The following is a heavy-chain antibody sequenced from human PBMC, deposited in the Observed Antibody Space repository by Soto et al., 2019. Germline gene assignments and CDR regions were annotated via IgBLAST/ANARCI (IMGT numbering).Heavy chain of an antibody. CDR2: INHSGST. CDR3: ARVGPSRWFDP. D-gene: IGHD3-16*01. CDR1: GGSFSGYY. J-gene: IGHJ5*02. V-gene: IGHV4-34*01. Sequence: SETLSLTCAVYGGSFSGYYWSWIRQPPGKGLEWIGEINHSGSTNYNPSLKSRVTISVDTSKNQFSLKLSSVTAADTAVYYCARVGPSRWFDPWGQGTLVTVSS.